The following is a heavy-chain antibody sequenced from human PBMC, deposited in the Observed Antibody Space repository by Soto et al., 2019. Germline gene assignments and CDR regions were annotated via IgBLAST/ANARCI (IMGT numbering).Heavy chain of an antibody. V-gene: IGHV4-39*01. J-gene: IGHJ4*02. Sequence: PSETLSLTCTVSGGSISSSTYSWGWIRQSPGKGLEWIASINFSGTTYHNPSLKSRVSISADTSKKQLSLKLSSVTAADTAVYYCARSRSWYSSGWRPEKYYFDYWGQGTLVTVSS. CDR3: ARSRSWYSSGWRPEKYYFDY. CDR2: INFSGTT. CDR1: GGSISSSTYS. D-gene: IGHD6-19*01.